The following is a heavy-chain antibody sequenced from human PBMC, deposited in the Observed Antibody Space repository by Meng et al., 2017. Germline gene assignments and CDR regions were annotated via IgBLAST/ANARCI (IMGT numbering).Heavy chain of an antibody. D-gene: IGHD6-6*01. Sequence: HVRVPQWGAGLLKPSATLSLTCAVYGGSFSGYYWRWSRQHPAKGLEWIGEINHSGRNTYYPSLKKRVTITVKTSKNQYSRQLSCVAAADTAVYYCARREIAARPFYYWGQGTLVTVSS. CDR2: INHSGRN. CDR3: ARREIAARPFYY. V-gene: IGHV4-34*01. J-gene: IGHJ4*02. CDR1: GGSFSGYY.